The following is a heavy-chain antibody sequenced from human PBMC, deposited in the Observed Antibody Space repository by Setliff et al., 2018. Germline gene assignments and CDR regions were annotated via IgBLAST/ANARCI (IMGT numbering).Heavy chain of an antibody. CDR3: ARDLYSSSSGGFYYYYYYIDV. J-gene: IGHJ6*03. V-gene: IGHV4-39*07. Sequence: SETLSLTCTVSGGSISSSSYYWGWIRQPPGKGLEWIGSIYYSGSTYYNPSLKSRVTISVDRSKNQFSLKLSSVIAADTAVYYCARDLYSSSSGGFYYYYYYIDVWGKGTTVTVSS. D-gene: IGHD6-6*01. CDR2: IYYSGST. CDR1: GGSISSSSYY.